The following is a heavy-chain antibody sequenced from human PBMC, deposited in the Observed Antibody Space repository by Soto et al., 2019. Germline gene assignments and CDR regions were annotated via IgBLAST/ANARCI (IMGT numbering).Heavy chain of an antibody. Sequence: GGSLRLSCAASGLGFSIYSMSWVCLAPGKGPDWVSSISSRSGWMYYADSVKGRFTISRDNAKNTLYLQMGSLRAEDTAVYYCALEQWLVNAFDIWGQGTMVTVSS. D-gene: IGHD6-19*01. V-gene: IGHV3-21*01. CDR3: ALEQWLVNAFDI. CDR1: GLGFSIYS. CDR2: ISSRSGWM. J-gene: IGHJ3*02.